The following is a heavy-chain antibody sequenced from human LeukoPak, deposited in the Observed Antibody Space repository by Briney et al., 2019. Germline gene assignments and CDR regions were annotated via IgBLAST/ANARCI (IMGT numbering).Heavy chain of an antibody. D-gene: IGHD3-22*01. CDR3: AKALYYYDSSGYTSLFDY. CDR2: ISSSSSYI. CDR1: GFTFSSYS. V-gene: IGHV3-21*04. J-gene: IGHJ4*02. Sequence: GGSLRLSCAASGFTFSSYSMNWVRQAPGKGLEWVSSISSSSSYIYYADSVKGRFTISRDNSKNTLYLQMNSLRAEDTAVYYCAKALYYYDSSGYTSLFDYWGQGTLVTVSS.